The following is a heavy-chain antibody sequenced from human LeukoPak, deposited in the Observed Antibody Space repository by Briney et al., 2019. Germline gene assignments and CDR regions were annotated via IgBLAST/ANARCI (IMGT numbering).Heavy chain of an antibody. V-gene: IGHV1-2*06. CDR2: INPNSGGT. CDR3: ARDRVTMVRGGNWFDP. J-gene: IGHJ5*02. Sequence: ASVKASCKASGYTFTGYYMHWVRQAPGQGLEWMGRINPNSGGTNYAQKFQGRVTMTRDTSISTAYMELSRLRSDDTAVYYCARDRVTMVRGGNWFDPWGQGTLVTVSS. D-gene: IGHD3-10*01. CDR1: GYTFTGYY.